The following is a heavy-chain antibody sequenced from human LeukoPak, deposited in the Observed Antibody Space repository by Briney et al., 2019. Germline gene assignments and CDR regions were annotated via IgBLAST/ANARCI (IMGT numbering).Heavy chain of an antibody. Sequence: GGSLRLACEACGFRFSDYYMTWIRQAPGMGLEWISYIVSSGDTTYYADSVKGRFTISRDNAKNSLYLQMNSLRAEDTAVYYCARGDSSSWYVGYHILDVWGQGTTVTVS. V-gene: IGHV3-11*01. CDR3: ARGDSSSWYVGYHILDV. CDR1: GFRFSDYY. CDR2: IVSSGDTT. D-gene: IGHD6-13*01. J-gene: IGHJ6*02.